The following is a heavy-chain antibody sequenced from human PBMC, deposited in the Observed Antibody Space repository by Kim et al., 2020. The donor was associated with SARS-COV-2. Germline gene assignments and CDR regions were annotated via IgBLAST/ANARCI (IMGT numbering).Heavy chain of an antibody. CDR2: IRSKANSYAT. Sequence: GGSLRLSCAASGFTFSGPPMHWVRQASGKGLEWVGRIRSKANSYATGYGASVKGRFTISRDDSKNTAYLEMNGLKTEDTAVYYCTRIPATTLAFWDAFDIWGQGTMVTVSS. J-gene: IGHJ3*02. CDR3: TRIPATTLAFWDAFDI. D-gene: IGHD1-1*01. CDR1: GFTFSGPP. V-gene: IGHV3-73*01.